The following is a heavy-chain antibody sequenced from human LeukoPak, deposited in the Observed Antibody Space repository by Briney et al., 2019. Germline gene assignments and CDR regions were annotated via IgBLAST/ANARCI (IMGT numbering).Heavy chain of an antibody. CDR1: GGSISSYY. J-gene: IGHJ5*02. Sequence: PSETLSLTCTVSGGSISSYYWSWIRQPPGKGLEWIGYIYYSGSTNYNPSLKSRVTISVDTSKNQFSLKLSSVTAADTAVYYCARAYDSSGYYYWFDPWGQGTLVTVSS. CDR2: IYYSGST. V-gene: IGHV4-59*01. D-gene: IGHD3-22*01. CDR3: ARAYDSSGYYYWFDP.